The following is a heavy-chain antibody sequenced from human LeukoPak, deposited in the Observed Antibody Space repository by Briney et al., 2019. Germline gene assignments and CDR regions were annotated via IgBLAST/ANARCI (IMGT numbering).Heavy chain of an antibody. D-gene: IGHD6-19*01. CDR2: VYHSGST. J-gene: IGHJ4*02. CDR1: GYSISSGYY. CDR3: ARDPIAVAGTD. Sequence: PSETLSLTCTVSGYSISSGYYWGWIRQPPGKGLEWIGSVYHSGSTYYNPSLKSRVTISVDTSKNQFSLKLSSVTAADTAVYYCARDPIAVAGTDWGQGTLVTVSS. V-gene: IGHV4-38-2*02.